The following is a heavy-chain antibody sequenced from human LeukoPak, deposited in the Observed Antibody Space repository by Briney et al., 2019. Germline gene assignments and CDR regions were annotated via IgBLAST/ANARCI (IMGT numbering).Heavy chain of an antibody. CDR3: ARVYYYDSSGYSAYYYYMDV. Sequence: PSETLSLTCTVSGGSISSYYWSWIRQPPGKGLEWIGYIYYSGSTNYNPSLKSRVTISVDTSKNQFSLKLSSVTAADTAVYYCARVYYYDSSGYSAYYYYMDVWGKGTTVTVSS. V-gene: IGHV4-59*08. D-gene: IGHD3-22*01. J-gene: IGHJ6*03. CDR2: IYYSGST. CDR1: GGSISSYY.